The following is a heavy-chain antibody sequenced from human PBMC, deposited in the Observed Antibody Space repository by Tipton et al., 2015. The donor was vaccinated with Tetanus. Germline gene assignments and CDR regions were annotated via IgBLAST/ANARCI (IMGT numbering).Heavy chain of an antibody. J-gene: IGHJ4*02. D-gene: IGHD6-6*01. CDR3: ARAEYSSSSGTNFDY. CDR1: GGSFSGYY. Sequence: TLSLTCAVYGGSFSGYYWSWIRQPPGKGLEWIGEINRSGSTNYNPSLKSRVTMSVDTSKNQFSLKLSSVTAADTAVYYCARAEYSSSSGTNFDYWGQGTLVTVSS. CDR2: INRSGST. V-gene: IGHV4-34*01.